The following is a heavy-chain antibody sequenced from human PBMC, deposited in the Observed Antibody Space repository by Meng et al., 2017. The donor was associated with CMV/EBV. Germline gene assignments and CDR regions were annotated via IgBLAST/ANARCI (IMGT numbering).Heavy chain of an antibody. J-gene: IGHJ2*01. V-gene: IGHV1-46*01. CDR1: GYTLSHYW. D-gene: IGHD3-22*01. CDR2: INPSGGST. Sequence: ASVKVSCKASGYTLSHYWMHWVRQAPGQGLEWVGIINPSGGSTTYAQKFQGRVVLTRDTSTSTVYMDLSSLRSEDRAVYYCARSDSTTSQQPGYFDLWGRGTLVTVSS. CDR3: ARSDSTTSQQPGYFDL.